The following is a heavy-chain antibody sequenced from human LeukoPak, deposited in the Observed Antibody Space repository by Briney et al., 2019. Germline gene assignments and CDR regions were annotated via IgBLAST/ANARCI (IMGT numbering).Heavy chain of an antibody. CDR3: ARAGGATTSFDY. CDR1: GYSISSGYY. J-gene: IGHJ4*02. D-gene: IGHD1-26*01. Sequence: SETLSLTCSVSGYSISSGYYWGWIRQPPGKGLEWIGSIYHSGSTHNHPSLKSRVTISVDTSKNQFSLKLRSATAADTAVYYCARAGGATTSFDYWGQGTLVTVSS. CDR2: IYHSGST. V-gene: IGHV4-38-2*02.